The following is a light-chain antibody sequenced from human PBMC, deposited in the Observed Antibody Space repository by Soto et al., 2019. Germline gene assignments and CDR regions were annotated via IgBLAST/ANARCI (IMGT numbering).Light chain of an antibody. J-gene: IGKJ4*01. CDR2: GAS. Sequence: EIVLTQSPGTLSLSPGERATLSCRASESVSDNYLAWYQQRSGQAPRLVIYGASSRASAVPDRFSGSGSGADFTLTISRLEPEDFAVYYRQQYGSSPLTFGGATKVEIK. V-gene: IGKV3-20*01. CDR3: QQYGSSPLT. CDR1: ESVSDNY.